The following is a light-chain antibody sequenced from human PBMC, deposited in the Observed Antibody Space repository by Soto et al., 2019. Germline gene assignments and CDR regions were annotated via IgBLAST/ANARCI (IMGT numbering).Light chain of an antibody. CDR2: AAS. CDR3: QQYSDSVGT. Sequence: EIVMTQSPATLSVSPGERATLSCRASQSVSSNLAWYQQKPGQAPRLLIYAASSRATGIPDRFSGSGSGTDFTLTISRLEPEDFAVYYCQQYSDSVGTFGQGTKVDIK. V-gene: IGKV3D-15*01. J-gene: IGKJ1*01. CDR1: QSVSSN.